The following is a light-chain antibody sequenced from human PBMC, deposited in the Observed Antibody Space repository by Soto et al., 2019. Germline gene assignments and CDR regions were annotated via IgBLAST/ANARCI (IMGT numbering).Light chain of an antibody. CDR2: DVF. Sequence: EIVLTQSPATLSLSPGERASLSCRDSQSVGSSLFWYQQKPGQAPRLLIYDVFKRAAGIPARFSGSGSGTDFTLTISSLEPGDFAVYYCQQRVNLYSFGQGTKL. V-gene: IGKV3-11*01. J-gene: IGKJ2*01. CDR3: QQRVNLYS. CDR1: QSVGSS.